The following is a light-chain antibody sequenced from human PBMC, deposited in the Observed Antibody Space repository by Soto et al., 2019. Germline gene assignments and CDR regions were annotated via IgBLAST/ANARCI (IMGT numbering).Light chain of an antibody. CDR1: QSVSSY. J-gene: IGKJ1*01. Sequence: EIGLTQSPATLSLSPGERATLSCRASQSVSSYLAWYQQKPGQAPRLLIYDASNGATGIPARFSGSGSGTDFTLTISSLEPEDFAVYYCQQRSNWLWTFGQGTKVDIK. V-gene: IGKV3-11*01. CDR2: DAS. CDR3: QQRSNWLWT.